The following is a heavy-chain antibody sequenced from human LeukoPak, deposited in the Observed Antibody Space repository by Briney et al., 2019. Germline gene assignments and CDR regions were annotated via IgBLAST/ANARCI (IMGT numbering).Heavy chain of an antibody. CDR2: IYYSGST. Sequence: SQTLSLTCTVSGGPISSGDYYWSWIRQPPGKGLEWIGYIYYSGSTYYNPSLKSRVTISVDTSKNQFSLKLSSVTAADTAVYYCASYSNYGSSYYFDYWGQGTLVTVSS. CDR1: GGPISSGDYY. D-gene: IGHD4-11*01. CDR3: ASYSNYGSSYYFDY. V-gene: IGHV4-30-4*01. J-gene: IGHJ4*02.